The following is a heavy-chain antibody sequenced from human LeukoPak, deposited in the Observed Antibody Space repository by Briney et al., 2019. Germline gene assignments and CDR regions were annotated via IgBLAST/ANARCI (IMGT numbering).Heavy chain of an antibody. CDR1: GFTFNNYA. CDR3: ARDPNGDYIGAFDF. Sequence: GGSLRLSCAASGFTFNNYAMMWVRQAHGQGLEWVSAITGGGRTYYADSVKGRFTISRDNSKNTLYLQMNSLRAEDTALYFCARDPNGDYIGAFDFLGQGTVVTVSS. J-gene: IGHJ3*01. CDR2: ITGGGRT. V-gene: IGHV3-23*01. D-gene: IGHD4-17*01.